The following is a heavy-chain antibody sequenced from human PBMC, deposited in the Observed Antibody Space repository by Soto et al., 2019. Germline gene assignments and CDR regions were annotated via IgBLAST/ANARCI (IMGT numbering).Heavy chain of an antibody. CDR1: GGSISSGGYY. CDR2: IYYSGST. D-gene: IGHD3-9*01. CDR3: ARINYDILTGYYIIDY. V-gene: IGHV4-31*03. J-gene: IGHJ4*02. Sequence: QVQLQESGPGLVKPSQTLSLTCTVSGGSISSGGYYWSWIRQHPGKGLEWIGYIYYSGSTYYNPSLKSRVTISVDTSKYQFSLKLSSVTAADSAVYYCARINYDILTGYYIIDYWGQGTLVTVSS.